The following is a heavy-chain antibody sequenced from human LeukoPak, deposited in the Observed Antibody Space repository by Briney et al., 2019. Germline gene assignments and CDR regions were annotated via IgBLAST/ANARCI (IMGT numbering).Heavy chain of an antibody. CDR3: GRGGRFYYCYYYRVL. J-gene: IGHJ6*03. CDR2: MNPNSGNT. V-gene: IGHV1-8*03. D-gene: IGHD3-3*01. CDR1: GYTFTTYD. Sequence: ASMKVSSEASGYTFTTYDINWVRQATGQGLEWMGWMNPNSGNTGYAQKFQGRVTITRNTSISTAYMELSSLRSEDTAVYYCGRGGRFYYCYYYRVLWAEGTTVTVSS.